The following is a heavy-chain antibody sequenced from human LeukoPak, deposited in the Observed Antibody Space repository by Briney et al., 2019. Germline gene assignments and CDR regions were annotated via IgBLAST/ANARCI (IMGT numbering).Heavy chain of an antibody. CDR3: ARVSVYGDYAEGY. CDR2: ISGSGGST. D-gene: IGHD4-17*01. V-gene: IGHV3-23*01. J-gene: IGHJ4*02. Sequence: GGSLRLSCAASGFTFSSYAMSWVRQAPGKGLEWVSAISGSGGSTYYADSVKGRFTISRDNAKNSLYLQMNSLRAEDTAVYYCARVSVYGDYAEGYWGQGTLVTVSS. CDR1: GFTFSSYA.